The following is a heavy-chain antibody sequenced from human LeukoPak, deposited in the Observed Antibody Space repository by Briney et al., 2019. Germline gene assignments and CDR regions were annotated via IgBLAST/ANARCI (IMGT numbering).Heavy chain of an antibody. Sequence: SETLSLTCTVSGGSINISDYYWGWIRQPPGKGLEWIGSMHYSGNTYYNPSLRSRVTISVDTSENQFSLKVRSVTAADTAVYYCARRGTIDSGRPWNWGQGTLVTVSS. CDR2: MHYSGNT. J-gene: IGHJ4*02. D-gene: IGHD1-26*01. V-gene: IGHV4-39*01. CDR1: GGSINISDYY. CDR3: ARRGTIDSGRPWN.